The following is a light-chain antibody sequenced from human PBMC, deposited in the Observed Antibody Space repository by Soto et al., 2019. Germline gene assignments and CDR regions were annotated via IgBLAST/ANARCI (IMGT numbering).Light chain of an antibody. J-gene: IGKJ2*03. CDR1: QTISSY. V-gene: IGKV3-20*01. CDR3: QQYLSSPPYG. CDR2: DAS. Sequence: EIVLTQSPGTLSLSPGERATLSCRASQTISSYLAWYQHKPGQAPRLLIYDASSRATGIPDRFSGSGSGTYFTLTISRLEPEDFTVYYCQQYLSSPPYGFGQGTKLEI.